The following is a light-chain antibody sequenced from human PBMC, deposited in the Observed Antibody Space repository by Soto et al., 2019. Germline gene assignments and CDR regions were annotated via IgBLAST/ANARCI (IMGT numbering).Light chain of an antibody. Sequence: QLVLTQPPSVSGAPGQRVTISCTGSSSNIRAGYDVHWYQQLPGTAPKLLIYGNSNRPSGVPDRFSGSKSDTSASLAITGLQAEDEADYYCQSYDSSLSGVVFGGGTKVTVL. J-gene: IGLJ2*01. CDR1: SSNIRAGYD. CDR2: GNS. CDR3: QSYDSSLSGVV. V-gene: IGLV1-40*01.